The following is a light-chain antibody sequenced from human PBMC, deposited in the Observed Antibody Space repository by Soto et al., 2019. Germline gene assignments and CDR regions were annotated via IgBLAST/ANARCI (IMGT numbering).Light chain of an antibody. CDR3: LQHNSYPRT. J-gene: IGKJ1*01. CDR1: QGISSY. CDR2: AAS. V-gene: IGKV1-9*01. Sequence: DTQLTQSQSFLSASVGDRVTITCRASQGISSYLVWYQQKPGKAPKLLMYAASTLQSGVPSRFSGSGSGTEFTLTISSLQPEDFATYYCLQHNSYPRTFGQGTKVDI.